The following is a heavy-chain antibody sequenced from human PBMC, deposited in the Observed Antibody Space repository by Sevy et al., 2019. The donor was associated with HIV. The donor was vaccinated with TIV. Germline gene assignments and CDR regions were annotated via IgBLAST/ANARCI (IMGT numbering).Heavy chain of an antibody. D-gene: IGHD1-20*01. J-gene: IGHJ4*02. CDR1: GFTFSDHY. V-gene: IGHV3-72*01. CDR3: ASLSHNSPDY. Sequence: GGSLRLSCAASGFTFSDHYMDWVRQAPGKGLEWVGRIRNKANNYTTEYAASVKGRFTISSDDSKNSLYLQMSGLKTEDTAVYYCASLSHNSPDYWGQGTLVTVSS. CDR2: IRNKANNYTT.